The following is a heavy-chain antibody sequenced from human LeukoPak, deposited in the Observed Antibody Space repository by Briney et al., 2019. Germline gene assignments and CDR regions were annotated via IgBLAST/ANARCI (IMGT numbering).Heavy chain of an antibody. J-gene: IGHJ4*02. D-gene: IGHD4-17*01. Sequence: ASVKVSCTASGYTFTIFGISWVRQAPGQGLEWMGWIGAYNGNTNYAQKLQGRVTMTTDTSTSTAYMELRSLRSDDTAVYYCARDYGDSHYDYWGQGTLVTVSS. CDR2: IGAYNGNT. CDR1: GYTFTIFG. V-gene: IGHV1-18*04. CDR3: ARDYGDSHYDY.